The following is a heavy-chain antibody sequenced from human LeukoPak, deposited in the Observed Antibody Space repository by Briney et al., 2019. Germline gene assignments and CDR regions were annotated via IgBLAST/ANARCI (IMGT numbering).Heavy chain of an antibody. V-gene: IGHV4-59*12. CDR2: IYYSGST. J-gene: IGHJ5*02. CDR1: GGFISSYY. Sequence: SETLSLTCTVSGGFISSYYWSWIRQPPGKGLEWIGYIYYSGSTNYNPSLKSRVTMSVDTSKKQVSLKLSSVTDADTAVYYCARVDKAMSAFDRWGQGTLVTVSS. CDR3: ARVDKAMSAFDR. D-gene: IGHD5-18*01.